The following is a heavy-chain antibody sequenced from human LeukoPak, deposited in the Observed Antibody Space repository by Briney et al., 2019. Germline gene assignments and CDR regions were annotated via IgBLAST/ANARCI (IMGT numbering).Heavy chain of an antibody. V-gene: IGHV4-59*11. J-gene: IGHJ4*02. CDR2: ISYTGST. CDR3: ATQVGAARTYFDY. D-gene: IGHD6-6*01. Sequence: PSETLSLTCTVSGGSISSHYWAWIRQPPGKGLEWIGYISYTGSTNYNPSLKSRVTISVDTSKNQFSLKLRSVTAADTAVYYCATQVGAARTYFDYWGQGTLVTVSS. CDR1: GGSISSHY.